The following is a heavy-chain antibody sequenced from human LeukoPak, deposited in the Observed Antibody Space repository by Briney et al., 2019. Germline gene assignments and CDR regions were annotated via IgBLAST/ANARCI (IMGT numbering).Heavy chain of an antibody. J-gene: IGHJ6*03. CDR1: GYSISSGYY. CDR2: IYHSGST. CDR3: AGSSYYDSSGYYFLAYYYYMDV. Sequence: SETLSLTCTVSGYSISSGYYWGWIRQPPGKGLEWIGSIYHSGSTYYNPSLKSRVTISVDTSKNQFSLKLSSVTAADTAVYYCAGSSYYDSSGYYFLAYYYYMDVWGKGTTVTISS. D-gene: IGHD3-22*01. V-gene: IGHV4-38-2*02.